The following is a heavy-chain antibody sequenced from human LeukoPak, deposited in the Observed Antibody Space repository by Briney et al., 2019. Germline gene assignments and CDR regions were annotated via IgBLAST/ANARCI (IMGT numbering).Heavy chain of an antibody. D-gene: IGHD3-16*01. J-gene: IGHJ4*02. CDR2: IYHSGST. CDR1: GGSISSSSYY. V-gene: IGHV4-39*07. Sequence: SETLSLTCTVSGGSISSSSYYWGWLRQPPGTGLEWIGSIYHSGSTYYNPSLKSRVTISVDTSKNQFSLKLSSVTAADTAVYYCASAAPYVSNYFDYWGQGTLVTVSS. CDR3: ASAAPYVSNYFDY.